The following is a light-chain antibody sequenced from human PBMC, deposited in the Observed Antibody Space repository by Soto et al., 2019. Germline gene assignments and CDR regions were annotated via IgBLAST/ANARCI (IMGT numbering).Light chain of an antibody. Sequence: QSALTQPRSVSGSPGQSVTISCTGTRSDVGAYNYVSWYQQYPGKAPKVMIYDVNKRPSGVPHRFSGSKSGNTASLTISGLQAEDEADYYCCSYAGSHILVFGGGAKLTVL. V-gene: IGLV2-11*01. CDR2: DVN. J-gene: IGLJ2*01. CDR1: RSDVGAYNY. CDR3: CSYAGSHILV.